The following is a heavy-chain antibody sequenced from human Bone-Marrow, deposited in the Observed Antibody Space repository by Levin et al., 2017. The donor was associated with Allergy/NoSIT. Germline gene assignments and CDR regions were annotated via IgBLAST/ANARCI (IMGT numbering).Heavy chain of an antibody. D-gene: IGHD2-8*02. CDR3: ARDLGWDCTGPRCYNSWCDR. CDR2: INADTGTT. Sequence: ASVKVSCKTSGYTFTDYAMHWVRQAPGQGLEWMGWINADTGTTKYSGNFQGRVTITRDTSANTAYMEVSSLRSEDTAVYHCARDLGWDCTGPRCYNSWCDRWGQGTLVTVSS. V-gene: IGHV1-3*01. CDR1: GYTFTDYA. J-gene: IGHJ5*02.